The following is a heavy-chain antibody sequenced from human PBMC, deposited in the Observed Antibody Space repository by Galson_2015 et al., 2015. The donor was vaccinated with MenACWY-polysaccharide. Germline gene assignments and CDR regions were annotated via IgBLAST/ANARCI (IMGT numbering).Heavy chain of an antibody. CDR1: GFTFSGYY. Sequence: LRLSCAASGFTFSGYYMRWVRPAPGKGLGGVANIKQDRSEKYYVDSVKGRFTISRDNAKSTLYLQMNSLRSEDTAVYYCATSYGSGRHPSYWGQGTLVSVS. CDR3: ATSYGSGRHPSY. CDR2: IKQDRSEK. V-gene: IGHV3-7*01. D-gene: IGHD3-10*01. J-gene: IGHJ4*02.